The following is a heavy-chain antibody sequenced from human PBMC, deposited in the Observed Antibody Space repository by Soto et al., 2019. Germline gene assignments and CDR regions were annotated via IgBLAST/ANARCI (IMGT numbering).Heavy chain of an antibody. CDR2: IYYSGST. V-gene: IGHV4-59*12. Sequence: PSETLSLTCTVSGGSISSYYWSWIRQPPGKGLEWIGYIYYSGSTYYNPSLKSRVTISVDTSKNQFSLKLSSVTAADTAVYYCARVERGGDYGDLLPHNWFDPWGQGTLVTVSS. J-gene: IGHJ5*02. D-gene: IGHD4-17*01. CDR3: ARVERGGDYGDLLPHNWFDP. CDR1: GGSISSYY.